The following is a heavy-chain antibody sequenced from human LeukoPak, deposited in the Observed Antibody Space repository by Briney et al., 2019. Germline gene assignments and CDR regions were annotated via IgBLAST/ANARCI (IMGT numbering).Heavy chain of an antibody. D-gene: IGHD3-22*01. V-gene: IGHV1-2*02. CDR1: GYTFTGYY. J-gene: IGHJ4*02. CDR3: ARVASYYDSTYYFDY. Sequence: ASVKVSCKASGYTFTGYYMHWVRQAPGQGLEWMGWINPNSGGTNYAQKFQGRVTMTRDTSISTAYMELSRLRSDDTAVYYCARVASYYDSTYYFDYWGQGTLVTVSS. CDR2: INPNSGGT.